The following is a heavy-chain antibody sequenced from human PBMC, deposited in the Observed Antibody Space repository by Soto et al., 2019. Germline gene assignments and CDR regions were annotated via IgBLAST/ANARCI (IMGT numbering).Heavy chain of an antibody. D-gene: IGHD3-22*01. J-gene: IGHJ2*01. V-gene: IGHV1-69*01. CDR3: ARAAYYDSVGRGWYFDL. CDR2: IIPLFGTA. CDR1: GGTFSRDA. Sequence: QVQLVQSGAEVKKPGSSVKVSCKASGGTFSRDAISWVRQAPGQGPEWMGGIIPLFGTANYARKFQGRVTSTADASTSTAYMDLSSLRSEDTAVYYCARAAYYDSVGRGWYFDLWGRGTLVTVSS.